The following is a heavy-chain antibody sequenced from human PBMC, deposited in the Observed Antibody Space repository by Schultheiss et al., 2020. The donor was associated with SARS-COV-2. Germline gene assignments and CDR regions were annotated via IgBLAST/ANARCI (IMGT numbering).Heavy chain of an antibody. CDR1: GYTFTGYY. J-gene: IGHJ4*02. D-gene: IGHD6-13*01. CDR2: INPNSGGT. Sequence: ASVKVSCKASGYTFTGYYMHWVRQAPGQGLEWMGWINPNSGGTNYAQKFQGRVTITGDTSISTAYMELSRLRSDDTAVYYCARVSVYSILYYDYWGQGTLVTVSS. V-gene: IGHV1-2*02. CDR3: ARVSVYSILYYDY.